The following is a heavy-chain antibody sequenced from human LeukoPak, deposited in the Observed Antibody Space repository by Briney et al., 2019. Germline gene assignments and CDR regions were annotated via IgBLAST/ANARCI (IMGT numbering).Heavy chain of an antibody. J-gene: IGHJ6*03. CDR3: ATSRGYYDYYYYYMDV. V-gene: IGHV1-2*06. Sequence: GASVKVSCKASGYTFTGYYMHWLRQAPGQGLEWMGRINPNSGGTNYAQKFQGRVTMTRDTSISTAYMELSRLRSDDTAVYYCATSRGYYDYYYYYMDVWGKGTTVTVSS. D-gene: IGHD3-22*01. CDR1: GYTFTGYY. CDR2: INPNSGGT.